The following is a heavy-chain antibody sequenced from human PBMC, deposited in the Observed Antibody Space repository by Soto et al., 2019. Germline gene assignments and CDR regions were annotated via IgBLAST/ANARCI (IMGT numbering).Heavy chain of an antibody. CDR1: GGSISSYY. Sequence: SETLSLTCTVSGGSISSYYWSWIRQPAGKGLEWIGRIYTSGGTNYNPSLKSRVTMSVDTSKNQFSLKLSSVTATDTAVYYCARYPLGLGVDAFDIWGQGTMVTVSS. J-gene: IGHJ3*02. CDR3: ARYPLGLGVDAFDI. V-gene: IGHV4-4*07. D-gene: IGHD6-19*01. CDR2: IYTSGGT.